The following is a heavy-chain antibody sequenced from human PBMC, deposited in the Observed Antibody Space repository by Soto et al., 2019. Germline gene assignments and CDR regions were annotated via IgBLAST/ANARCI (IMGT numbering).Heavy chain of an antibody. CDR1: GGSISSSSYY. J-gene: IGHJ6*02. V-gene: IGHV4-39*01. Sequence: PSETLSLTCTVSGGSISSSSYYWGWIRQPPGKGLEWIGSIYYSGSTYYNPSLKSRVTISVDTSKNQFSLKPSSVTAADTAVYYCARRVVAATRSKYYYYGMDVWGQGTTVTVSS. CDR3: ARRVVAATRSKYYYYGMDV. D-gene: IGHD2-15*01. CDR2: IYYSGST.